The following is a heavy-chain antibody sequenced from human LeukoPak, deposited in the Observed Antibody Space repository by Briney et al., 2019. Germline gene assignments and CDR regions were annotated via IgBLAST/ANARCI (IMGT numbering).Heavy chain of an antibody. CDR2: IRYDGSEK. J-gene: IGHJ4*02. D-gene: IGHD6-13*01. V-gene: IGHV3-30*02. CDR3: ATSVTGYSGPFYY. CDR1: GFNFNSYD. Sequence: PGGSLRLSCAASGFNFNSYDMQWVRQSPGKGLEWVTFIRYDGSEKYYVDSVEGRFTISRDNSKNTLYLQMNSLRAEDTAVYYCATSVTGYSGPFYYWGQGTLVTVSP.